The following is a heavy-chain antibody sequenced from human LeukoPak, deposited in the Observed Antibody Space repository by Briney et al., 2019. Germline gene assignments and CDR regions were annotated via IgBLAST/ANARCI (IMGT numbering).Heavy chain of an antibody. V-gene: IGHV4-4*07. J-gene: IGHJ6*02. D-gene: IGHD3-3*01. CDR3: ARDSQDYDFWSGSGYYGMDV. Sequence: SETLSLTCTVSGGSISSYYWSWMRQPAGKGLEWIGRIYTSGSTNYNPSLKSRVTMSVDTSKNQFSLKLSSVTAADTAVYYCARDSQDYDFWSGSGYYGMDVWGQGTTVTVSS. CDR2: IYTSGST. CDR1: GGSISSYY.